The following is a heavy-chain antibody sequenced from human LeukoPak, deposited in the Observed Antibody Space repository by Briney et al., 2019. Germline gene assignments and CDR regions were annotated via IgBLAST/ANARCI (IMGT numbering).Heavy chain of an antibody. CDR2: IYPGDSNT. J-gene: IGHJ4*02. CDR3: ARDRYCSSSSCYFDY. D-gene: IGHD2-2*01. CDR1: GYSFTTYW. Sequence: GESMKISRKGSGYSFTTYWIAWVRQMPGKGLEWMGIIYPGDSNTRYSPSFQGQVTISADKSISTAYLQWSSLKASDTAMYYCARDRYCSSSSCYFDYWGQGTLVTVSS. V-gene: IGHV5-51*01.